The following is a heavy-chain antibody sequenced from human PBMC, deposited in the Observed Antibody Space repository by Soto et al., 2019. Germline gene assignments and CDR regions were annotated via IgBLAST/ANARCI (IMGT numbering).Heavy chain of an antibody. CDR3: ARGSQWLTGNWFDP. Sequence: VKVSCKASGGTFSSYAISWVRQAPGQGLEWMGGIIPIFGTANYAQKFQGRVTITADESTSTAYMELSSLRSEDTAVYYCARGSQWLTGNWFDPWGQGTLVTVSS. D-gene: IGHD5-12*01. CDR1: GGTFSSYA. CDR2: IIPIFGTA. J-gene: IGHJ5*02. V-gene: IGHV1-69*01.